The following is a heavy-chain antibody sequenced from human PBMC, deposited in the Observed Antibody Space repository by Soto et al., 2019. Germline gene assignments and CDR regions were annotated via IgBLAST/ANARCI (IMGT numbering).Heavy chain of an antibody. J-gene: IGHJ5*02. CDR3: VRRHVSATGIDWFDP. D-gene: IGHD6-13*01. CDR2: INAANGDT. V-gene: IGHV1-3*01. Sequence: PSVKVSCKASGYLFTAYSMHWVRQAPGQRLEWMGWINAANGDTKYSPKFQGRVTITRDTSASTAYMELSSLRSEDTAVYYCVRRHVSATGIDWFDPWGQGTLVTVSS. CDR1: GYLFTAYS.